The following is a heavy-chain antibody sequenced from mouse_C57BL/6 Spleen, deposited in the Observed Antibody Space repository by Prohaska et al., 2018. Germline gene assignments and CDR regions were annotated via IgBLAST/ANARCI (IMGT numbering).Heavy chain of an antibody. CDR2: IYPGSGST. CDR1: SYW. CDR3: ARWALLRSWYFDV. V-gene: IGHV1-55*01. Sequence: SYWITWVKQRPGHGLEWIGDIYPGSGSTNYNEKFKSKATLTVDTSSSTAYMQLSSLTSEDSAVYYCARWALLRSWYFDVWGTGTTVTVSS. D-gene: IGHD1-1*01. J-gene: IGHJ1*03.